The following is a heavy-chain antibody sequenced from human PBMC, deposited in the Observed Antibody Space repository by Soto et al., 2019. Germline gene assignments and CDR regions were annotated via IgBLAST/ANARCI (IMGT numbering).Heavy chain of an antibody. V-gene: IGHV4-30-4*01. J-gene: IGHJ4*02. Sequence: SETVSLTCTVSGGSSRTGDYYWGWIRQPPGKGPEWIGYVYYSGTTYSHPSLNSRVSISVDTSENRFSLRLTSVTAADTAVYYCAREPSLPKARNDFGGQGTLVTSPQ. CDR2: VYYSGTT. CDR3: AREPSLPKARNDF. CDR1: GGSSRTGDYY.